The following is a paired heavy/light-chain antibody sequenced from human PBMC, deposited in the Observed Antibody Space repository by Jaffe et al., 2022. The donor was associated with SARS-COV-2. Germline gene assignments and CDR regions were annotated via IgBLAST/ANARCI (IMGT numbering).Heavy chain of an antibody. CDR2: TIPIFGTA. Sequence: QVQLVQSGAEVKKPGSSVKVSCKSSGGTFSTYGISWVRQAPGQGLEWMGGTIPIFGTANYAQKFQGRLTITADESTSTAYMELSSLRSEDTAVYYCASLGGDYFGSENYHNNTAFDPWGQGTLVTVSS. CDR3: ASLGGDYFGSENYHNNTAFDP. CDR1: GGTFSTYG. V-gene: IGHV1-69*01. J-gene: IGHJ5*02. D-gene: IGHD3-10*01.
Light chain of an antibody. CDR1: QSISSF. V-gene: IGKV3-11*01. CDR3: QQRSNWPPFT. Sequence: EIVLTQSPATLSLSPGERAALSCRASQSISSFLAWYQQKPGQAPRLLIYDASNRATGIPARFSGSGSGTDFTLTISSLEPEDFALYYCQQRSNWPPFTFGGGTKVEIK. CDR2: DAS. J-gene: IGKJ4*01.